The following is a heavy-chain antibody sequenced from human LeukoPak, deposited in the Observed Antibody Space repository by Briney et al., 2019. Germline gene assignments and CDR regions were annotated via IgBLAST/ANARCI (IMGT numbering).Heavy chain of an antibody. CDR1: GFTFSSYA. J-gene: IGHJ4*02. V-gene: IGHV3-23*01. CDR3: AKIPRRVRGVITDY. CDR2: ISGSGGST. Sequence: GGSLRLSCAASGFTFSSYAMSWVRQAPGEGLEWVSAISGSGGSTYYADSVKGRFTISRDNSKNTLYLQMNSLRAEDTAVYYCAKIPRRVRGVITDYWGQGTLVTVSS. D-gene: IGHD3-10*01.